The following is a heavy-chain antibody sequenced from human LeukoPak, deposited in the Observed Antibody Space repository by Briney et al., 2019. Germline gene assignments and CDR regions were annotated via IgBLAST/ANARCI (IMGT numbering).Heavy chain of an antibody. V-gene: IGHV3-7*03. CDR3: ATPLDYYDSSGYHQGGD. CDR1: GFTFSRYW. CDR2: IKQDGSKK. D-gene: IGHD3-22*01. J-gene: IGHJ4*02. Sequence: TGGSLRLSCAASGFTFSRYWMTWVRQAPGKGLEWVANIKQDGSKKNYVDSVKGRFTISRDNAKNSLYLQMNSLRAEDTAVYYCATPLDYYDSSGYHQGGDWGQGTLVTVFS.